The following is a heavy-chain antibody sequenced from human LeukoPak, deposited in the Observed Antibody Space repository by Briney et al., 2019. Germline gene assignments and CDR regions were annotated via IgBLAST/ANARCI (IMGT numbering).Heavy chain of an antibody. D-gene: IGHD3-9*01. CDR1: GFTFSSYG. CDR3: AKGLILTGHGVDY. V-gene: IGHV3-30*18. Sequence: GRSLRLSCAASGFTFSSYGMHWVRQAPGKGLEWVAVISYDGSNKYYADSVKGRFTISRDNSKNTLYLQMNSLRAEDTAVYYCAKGLILTGHGVDYWGQGTLVTVSS. CDR2: ISYDGSNK. J-gene: IGHJ4*02.